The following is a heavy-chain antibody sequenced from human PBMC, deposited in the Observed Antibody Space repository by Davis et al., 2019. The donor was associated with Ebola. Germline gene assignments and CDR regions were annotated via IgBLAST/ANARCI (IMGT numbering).Heavy chain of an antibody. J-gene: IGHJ3*02. CDR3: AGFWAFDI. CDR1: GASISSYY. Sequence: MPSETLSLTCSVSGASISSYYWSWIRQPPGKGLEWIGYIYYSGSTNYNPSLKRRVTISVDTSKNQFSLKLSSVTAADTAVYYCAGFWAFDIWGQGTMVTVSS. V-gene: IGHV4-59*01. CDR2: IYYSGST. D-gene: IGHD3-3*01.